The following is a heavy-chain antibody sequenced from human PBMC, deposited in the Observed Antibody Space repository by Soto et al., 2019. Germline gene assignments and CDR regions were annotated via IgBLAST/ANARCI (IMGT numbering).Heavy chain of an antibody. CDR1: VLSLNCYW. CDR2: TRQDGGQG. V-gene: IGHV3-7*01. Sequence: QPWGSLRLCWVASVLSLNCYWMSWIRKAPGKGLEWVANTRQDGGQGYLVDSVQGRFTISRDNAKNSAYLQMNSLRAEDTAVYYCVIDGSTGWHFDSWGERTLVTVSS. J-gene: IGHJ4*02. CDR3: VIDGSTGWHFDS. D-gene: IGHD6-19*01.